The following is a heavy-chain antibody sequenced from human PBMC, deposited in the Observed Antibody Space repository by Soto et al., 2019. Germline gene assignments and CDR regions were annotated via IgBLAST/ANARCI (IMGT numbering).Heavy chain of an antibody. CDR1: GGSLSSGSYY. Sequence: SETLSLTCTVSGGSLSSGSYYWSWIRQPPGKGLEWIGYIYYSGSTNYNPSLKSRVTISVDTSKNQFSLKLSSVTAADTAVYYCARDSRRGYDSSGYYPYYFDYWGQGTLVTVSS. V-gene: IGHV4-61*01. D-gene: IGHD3-22*01. CDR3: ARDSRRGYDSSGYYPYYFDY. CDR2: IYYSGST. J-gene: IGHJ4*02.